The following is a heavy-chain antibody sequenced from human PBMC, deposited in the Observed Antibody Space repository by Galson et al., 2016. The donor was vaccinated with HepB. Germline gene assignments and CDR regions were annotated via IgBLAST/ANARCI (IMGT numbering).Heavy chain of an antibody. D-gene: IGHD6-19*01. Sequence: SLRLFCAASGFTFSSYAMHWVRQAPGKGLEWVAVISYDGSHKYYAASVKGRFTISRDNSKNTLYLQMNSLRAEDTAVYYCARVSSGRGGLFNYWGQGTLVTVSS. CDR2: ISYDGSHK. CDR1: GFTFSSYA. J-gene: IGHJ4*02. CDR3: ARVSSGRGGLFNY. V-gene: IGHV3-30*03.